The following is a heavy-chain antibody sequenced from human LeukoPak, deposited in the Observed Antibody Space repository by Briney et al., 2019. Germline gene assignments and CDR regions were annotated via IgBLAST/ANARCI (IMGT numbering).Heavy chain of an antibody. CDR3: ARDRGIAAAGPWFDP. Sequence: SQTLSLTCAISGDSVSSNSAAWNWIRQSPSRGLEWLGRTYYRFKWYNDYAVSVKSRITINPDTSKNQFSLQLNSVTPEDTGVYYCARDRGIAAAGPWFDPWGQGTLVTVSS. D-gene: IGHD6-13*01. CDR2: TYYRFKWYN. CDR1: GDSVSSNSAA. J-gene: IGHJ5*02. V-gene: IGHV6-1*01.